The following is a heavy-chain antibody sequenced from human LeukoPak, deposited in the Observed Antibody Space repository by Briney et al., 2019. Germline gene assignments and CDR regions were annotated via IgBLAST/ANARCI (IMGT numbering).Heavy chain of an antibody. V-gene: IGHV3-23*01. Sequence: SGGSLRLSCAASGFTFSSYAMSWVRQAPGKGLEWVSAISGSGGSTYYADSVKGRFTISRDNSKNTLYLQMNSLRAEDTAVYYCAKGPRAIEEIYYYYYYGMDVWGQGTTVTVSS. CDR2: ISGSGGST. J-gene: IGHJ6*02. D-gene: IGHD3-22*01. CDR3: AKGPRAIEEIYYYYYYGMDV. CDR1: GFTFSSYA.